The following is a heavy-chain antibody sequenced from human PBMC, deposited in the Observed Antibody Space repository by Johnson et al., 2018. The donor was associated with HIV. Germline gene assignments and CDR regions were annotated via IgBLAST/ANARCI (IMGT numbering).Heavy chain of an antibody. Sequence: VQLVESGGGVVQPGRSLRLSCAASGFTFSSYAMHWVRQAPGKGLEWVAVISYDGSNKYYADSVKGRFTISRDNAKNSLYLQMNSLRLEDTALFYCARVTGGYYSSSFGNAFDIWGQGTMVTVSS. CDR1: GFTFSSYA. D-gene: IGHD6-6*01. J-gene: IGHJ3*02. V-gene: IGHV3-30-3*01. CDR2: ISYDGSNK. CDR3: ARVTGGYYSSSFGNAFDI.